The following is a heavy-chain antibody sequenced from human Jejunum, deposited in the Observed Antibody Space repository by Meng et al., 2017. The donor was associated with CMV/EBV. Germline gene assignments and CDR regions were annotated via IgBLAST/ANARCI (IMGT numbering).Heavy chain of an antibody. Sequence: FSDGWMSWVRQAPGKGMEWVGRIKSKTDGGTTEYATPLKGRVTISRDDSKNTLYLQMDNLKSEDTAVYYCARTHLELNPRGAFDIWGQGTVVTVSS. CDR3: ARTHLELNPRGAFDI. J-gene: IGHJ3*02. D-gene: IGHD3-10*01. V-gene: IGHV3-15*01. CDR2: IKSKTDGGTT. CDR1: FSDGW.